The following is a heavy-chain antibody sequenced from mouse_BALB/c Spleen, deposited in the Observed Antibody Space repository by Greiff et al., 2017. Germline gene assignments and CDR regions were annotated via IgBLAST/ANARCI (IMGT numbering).Heavy chain of an antibody. Sequence: EVKLVESGGGLVQPKGSLKLSCAASGFTFNTYAMNWVRQAPGKGLEWVARIRSKSNNYATYYADSVKDRFTISRDDSQSMLYPQMNNLKTEDTAMYYCVRQKDDYDHAMDYWGQGTSVTVSS. CDR1: GFTFNTYA. CDR2: IRSKSNNYAT. CDR3: VRQKDDYDHAMDY. V-gene: IGHV10-1*02. D-gene: IGHD2-4*01. J-gene: IGHJ4*01.